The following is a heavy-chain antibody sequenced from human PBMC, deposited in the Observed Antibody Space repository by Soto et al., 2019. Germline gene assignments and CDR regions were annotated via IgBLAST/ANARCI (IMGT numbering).Heavy chain of an antibody. D-gene: IGHD3-10*01. CDR1: GFTFSSYA. CDR2: ISYDGSNK. J-gene: IGHJ4*02. CDR3: ARATYYYGSGSYYMGPFDY. Sequence: QVQLEESGGGVVQPGRSLRLSCAASGFTFSSYAMHWVRQAPGKGLEWVAVISYDGSNKYYADSVKGRFTISRDNSKNTLYLQMNSLRAEDTAVYYCARATYYYGSGSYYMGPFDYWGQGTLVTVSS. V-gene: IGHV3-30-3*01.